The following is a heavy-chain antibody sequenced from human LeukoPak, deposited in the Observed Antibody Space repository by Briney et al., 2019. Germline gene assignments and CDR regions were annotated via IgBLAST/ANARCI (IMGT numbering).Heavy chain of an antibody. V-gene: IGHV3-74*01. CDR2: INNRGRDT. CDR3: ARGSYGPDI. Sequence: GGSLRLSCAASGFTFSSHWMHWVRQAPGRGLVWVSRINNRGRDTTYADFVEGRFTISRDNAKNMLYLQMNSLRAGDTAVYYCARGSYGPDIWGQGTMVTVSS. J-gene: IGHJ3*02. CDR1: GFTFSSHW. D-gene: IGHD3-16*01.